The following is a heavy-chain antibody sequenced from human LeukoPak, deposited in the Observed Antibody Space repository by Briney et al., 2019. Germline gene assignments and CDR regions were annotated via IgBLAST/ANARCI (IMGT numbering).Heavy chain of an antibody. Sequence: GGSLRLSCAASGFTFSSYSMNWVRQAPGKGLEWVSYISSTSGTISYADSVKGRFTISRDNSNNALYLQMDSLRAEDTAMYYCARYNSGTMDYWGQGALVTVSS. J-gene: IGHJ4*02. CDR3: ARYNSGTMDY. CDR2: ISSTSGTI. CDR1: GFTFSSYS. D-gene: IGHD1-1*01. V-gene: IGHV3-48*01.